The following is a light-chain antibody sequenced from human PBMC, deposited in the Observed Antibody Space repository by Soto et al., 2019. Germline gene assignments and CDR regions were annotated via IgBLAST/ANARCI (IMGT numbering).Light chain of an antibody. Sequence: IVMTQSPLSLPVTPGEPASISCRSSQSLLHSNGYNYLDWYLQKPGQSPQLLIYLGSNRASGVPDRFSGSGSGTDFTLKISRVEAEDVGVYYCLQSIQSPSPSGQGTKVDIK. CDR1: QSLLHSNGYNY. CDR3: LQSIQSPSP. V-gene: IGKV2-28*01. CDR2: LGS. J-gene: IGKJ1*01.